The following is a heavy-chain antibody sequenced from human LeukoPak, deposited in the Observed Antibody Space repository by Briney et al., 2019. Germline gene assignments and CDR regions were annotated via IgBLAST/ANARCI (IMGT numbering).Heavy chain of an antibody. CDR2: ISAYNGNT. J-gene: IGHJ3*02. D-gene: IGHD2-2*01. CDR1: GYTFTSYG. CDR3: ARDVDIVVVPAAMEDDAFDI. V-gene: IGHV1-18*04. Sequence: ASVKVSCKASGYTFTSYGISWVRQAPGQGLEWMGWISAYNGNTNYAQKLQGRVTMTTDTSTSTACMELRSLRSDDTAVYYCARDVDIVVVPAAMEDDAFDIWGQGTTVTVSS.